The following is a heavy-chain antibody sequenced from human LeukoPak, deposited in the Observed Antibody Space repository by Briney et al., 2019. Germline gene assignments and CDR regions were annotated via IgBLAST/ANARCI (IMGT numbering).Heavy chain of an antibody. V-gene: IGHV4-34*01. CDR2: INHSGST. D-gene: IGHD6-19*01. CDR3: ARVGYSSGWTHRIYYYYIDV. CDR1: GGSFSGYY. J-gene: IGHJ6*03. Sequence: SETLSLTCAVYGGSFSGYYWSWIRQPPGKGLEWIGEINHSGSTNYNPSLKSRVTISVDTSKNQFSLKLCSVTAADTAVYYCARVGYSSGWTHRIYYYYIDVWGKGTTVTISS.